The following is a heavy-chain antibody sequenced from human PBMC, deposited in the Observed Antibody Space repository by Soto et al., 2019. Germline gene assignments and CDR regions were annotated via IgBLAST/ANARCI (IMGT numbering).Heavy chain of an antibody. CDR1: GYSFTGYY. Sequence: HEHLVQSGAEVTRPGASLKVSCKASGYSFTGYYIHWVRQAPGQGLEWMGWINPDSGATNYAQNFQGRVTLTSDTSISTASMDLTSLTSDDTAVYYCARGDYGTGGYPFPYFDYWDQGTLVIVSS. D-gene: IGHD2-8*02. CDR2: INPDSGAT. V-gene: IGHV1-2*02. J-gene: IGHJ4*02. CDR3: ARGDYGTGGYPFPYFDY.